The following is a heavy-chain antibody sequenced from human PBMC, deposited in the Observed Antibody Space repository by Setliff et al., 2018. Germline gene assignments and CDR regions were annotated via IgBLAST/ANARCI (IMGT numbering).Heavy chain of an antibody. J-gene: IGHJ6*02. V-gene: IGHV4-59*12. CDR1: GGSISSYY. CDR3: ARSPGLGGGTFYYYYYGMDV. Sequence: PSETLSLTCTVSGGSISSYYWSWIRQPPGKGLEWIAYIYYSGSTNYNPSPKSRVTISVDTSKNQFSLKLSSVTAADTAVYYCARSPGLGGGTFYYYYYGMDVWGQGTTVTVSS. CDR2: IYYSGST. D-gene: IGHD2-15*01.